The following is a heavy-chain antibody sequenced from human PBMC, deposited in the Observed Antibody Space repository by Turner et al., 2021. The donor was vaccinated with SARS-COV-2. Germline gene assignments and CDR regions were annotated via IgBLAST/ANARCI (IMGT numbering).Heavy chain of an antibody. CDR2: IHYSGST. CDR1: GGSIGSSSSY. Sequence: LQLQESGPGLVKASETLSLACSVSGGSIGSSSSYWGWIRQPPGKGLGWIGSIHYSGSTDYNPSFKSRVTISVDTSKSQFSMKLSTVTAADTAVYYCARLVDTLDYYDGMDVWGQGTTVTVSS. CDR3: ARLVDTLDYYDGMDV. D-gene: IGHD5-18*01. V-gene: IGHV4-39*01. J-gene: IGHJ6*02.